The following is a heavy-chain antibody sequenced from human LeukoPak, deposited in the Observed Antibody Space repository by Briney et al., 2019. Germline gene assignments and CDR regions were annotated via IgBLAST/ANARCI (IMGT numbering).Heavy chain of an antibody. Sequence: GGSLRLSCTASGFTFGGYAMSWVRQAPGKGLEWVGFIRSKAYGGTTEYAASVKGRFTISRDDSKSIAYLQMNSLKTEDTAVYYCTRGLVPAATRHYYFDYWGQGTLVTVSS. CDR2: IRSKAYGGTT. V-gene: IGHV3-49*04. D-gene: IGHD2-2*01. CDR3: TRGLVPAATRHYYFDY. J-gene: IGHJ4*02. CDR1: GFTFGGYA.